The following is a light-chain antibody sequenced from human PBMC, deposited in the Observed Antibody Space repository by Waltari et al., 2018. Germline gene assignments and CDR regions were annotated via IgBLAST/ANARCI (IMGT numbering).Light chain of an antibody. CDR1: SNNVGNQG. V-gene: IGLV10-54*01. CDR2: RNN. Sequence: QGGLTQPPSVSKGLRQTATLTCTGHSNNVGNQGASWLQQHQSHPPKLLSYRNNNRPSGISERLSASRSGNTASLTISGLQSEDEADYYCSAWDSSLSAWVFGGGTKLTVL. J-gene: IGLJ3*02. CDR3: SAWDSSLSAWV.